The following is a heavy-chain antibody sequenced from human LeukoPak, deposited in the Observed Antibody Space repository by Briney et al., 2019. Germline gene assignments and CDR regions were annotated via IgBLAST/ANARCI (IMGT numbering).Heavy chain of an antibody. V-gene: IGHV3-9*01. CDR1: GFTFDDYA. CDR3: AKAVAGITFDY. Sequence: QPGRSLRLSCAASGFTFDDYAMHWVQQAPGKGLEWVSGISWNSGSIGYADSVKGRFTISRDNAKNSLYLQMNSLRAEDTALYYCAKAVAGITFDYWGQGTLVTVSS. CDR2: ISWNSGSI. J-gene: IGHJ4*02. D-gene: IGHD6-19*01.